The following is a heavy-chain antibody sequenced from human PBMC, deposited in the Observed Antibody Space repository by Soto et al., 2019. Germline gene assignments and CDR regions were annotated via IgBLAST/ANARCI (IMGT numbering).Heavy chain of an antibody. CDR3: ARDRIVESSGGGFDY. CDR1: GGSISDYY. J-gene: IGHJ4*02. V-gene: IGHV4-59*01. Sequence: PSETLSLTCSVSGGSISDYYWSWIRQPPGKGLEWIGYIHYSGSTKYNPSLKSRVTIPVDTSKNQFSLKLRSVTAADTAMYYCARDRIVESSGGGFDYRGQGSLVTVSS. D-gene: IGHD3-10*01. CDR2: IHYSGST.